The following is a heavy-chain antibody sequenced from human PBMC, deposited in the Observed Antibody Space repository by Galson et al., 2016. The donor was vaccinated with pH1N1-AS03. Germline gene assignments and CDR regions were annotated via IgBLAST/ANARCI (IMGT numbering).Heavy chain of an antibody. CDR3: AKGSGD. Sequence: SLRLSCAASGFSFSNYPMYWVRQAPGKGLEWVAVSWKDGRSEDYADSVKGRFTISRDNSKNTLFLQMNSLRADDMAVYYCAKGSGDWGPGTLVAVSS. CDR1: GFSFSNYP. D-gene: IGHD1-1*01. CDR2: SWKDGRSE. J-gene: IGHJ4*02. V-gene: IGHV3-33*06.